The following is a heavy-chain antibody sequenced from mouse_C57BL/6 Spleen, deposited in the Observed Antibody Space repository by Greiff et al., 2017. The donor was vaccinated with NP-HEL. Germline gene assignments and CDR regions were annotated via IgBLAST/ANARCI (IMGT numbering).Heavy chain of an antibody. V-gene: IGHV14-4*01. CDR3: PKDGNGY. CDR2: IDPENGDT. CDR1: GFNIKDDY. J-gene: IGHJ3*01. D-gene: IGHD1-2*01. Sequence: VQLQQSGAELVRPGASVKLSCTASGFNIKDDYMHWVKQRPEQGLEWIGWIDPENGDTEYASKFQGKATITADTSSNTAYLQLSSLTSEDTAVYYCPKDGNGYWGQGTLVTVSA.